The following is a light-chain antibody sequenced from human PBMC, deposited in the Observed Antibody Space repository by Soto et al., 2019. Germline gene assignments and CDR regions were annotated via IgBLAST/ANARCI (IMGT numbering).Light chain of an antibody. V-gene: IGKV3-15*01. J-gene: IGKJ2*01. CDR3: QQYNNWPLYT. Sequence: EIVMTQSPATLSVSPGERATLSCRASQSVSSNLAWYQQKPGQAPRLLIYGASTRATGIPARFSGSGSGTEFTLTISSLQSEYFAVYYCQQYNNWPLYTFAQGTKLEIK. CDR1: QSVSSN. CDR2: GAS.